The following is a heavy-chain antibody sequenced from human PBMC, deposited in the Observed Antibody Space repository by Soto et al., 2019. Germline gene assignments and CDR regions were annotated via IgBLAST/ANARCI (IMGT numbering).Heavy chain of an antibody. CDR1: GFTFSDYY. D-gene: IGHD3-9*01. J-gene: IGHJ4*02. Sequence: LRLSCAASGFTFSDYYMSWIRQAPGKGLEWVSYISSSGSTIYYADSVKGRFTISRDNAKNSLYLQMNSLRAEDTAVYYCARAPLRYFDWLSTRPFDYWGQGTLVTVSS. V-gene: IGHV3-11*01. CDR3: ARAPLRYFDWLSTRPFDY. CDR2: ISSSGSTI.